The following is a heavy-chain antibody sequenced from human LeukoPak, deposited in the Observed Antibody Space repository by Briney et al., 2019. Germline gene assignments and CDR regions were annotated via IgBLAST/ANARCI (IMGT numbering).Heavy chain of an antibody. J-gene: IGHJ5*02. Sequence: GGSLRLSCAASGFTFSSYWMHWVRHAPGKGVVWVSRINSDGSRTIYADSVKARFTISRDNAKNTLYLQMNSLRAEDTAVYYCARDPKFTMVRGAHPFNWFDPWGQGTLVTVSS. V-gene: IGHV3-74*01. CDR2: INSDGSRT. CDR1: GFTFSSYW. CDR3: ARDPKFTMVRGAHPFNWFDP. D-gene: IGHD3-10*01.